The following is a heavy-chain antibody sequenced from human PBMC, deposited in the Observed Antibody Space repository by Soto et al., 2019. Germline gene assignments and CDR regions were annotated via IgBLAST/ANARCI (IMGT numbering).Heavy chain of an antibody. CDR1: GGSISSGDYY. CDR2: IHNSGNT. Sequence: QVQLQESGPGLVKPSQTLSLICTVSGGSISSGDYYWSWIRQHPGKDLEWIGYIHNSGNTYYILPLKSCVTMSIDTSKKQLSLKVTSVTAADTAVYYCARGVTFGGVIAPRFDPWCQGILVTVSS. V-gene: IGHV4-31*03. D-gene: IGHD3-16*02. CDR3: ARGVTFGGVIAPRFDP. J-gene: IGHJ5*02.